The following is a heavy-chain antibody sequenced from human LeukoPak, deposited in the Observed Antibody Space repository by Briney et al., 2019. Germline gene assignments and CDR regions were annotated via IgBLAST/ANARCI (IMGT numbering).Heavy chain of an antibody. CDR1: GFTFTNAY. CDR3: ARDPLGRAADY. Sequence: GGSLRLSCAASGFTFTNAYMNWVRQAPGKGLEWVSSISSSNTYIYYAESVKGRFTISRDNAKNSLYLQMNSLRAEDTAVYYCARDPLGRAADYWGQGSLVTVSS. CDR2: ISSSNTYI. D-gene: IGHD7-27*01. V-gene: IGHV3-21*01. J-gene: IGHJ4*02.